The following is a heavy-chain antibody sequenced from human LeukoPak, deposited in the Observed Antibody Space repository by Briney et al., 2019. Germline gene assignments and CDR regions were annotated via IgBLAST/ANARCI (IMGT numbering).Heavy chain of an antibody. J-gene: IGHJ6*02. Sequence: SETLSLTCTVSGGSISSGGYYWSWIRQHPGKGLEWIGYIYYSGSTYYNPSLKSRVTISVDTSKNQFSLKLSSVTAVDTAVYYCARTYSGYDSYYYYGMDVWGQGTTVTVSS. CDR3: ARTYSGYDSYYYYGMDV. CDR1: GGSISSGGYY. D-gene: IGHD5-12*01. CDR2: IYYSGST. V-gene: IGHV4-31*03.